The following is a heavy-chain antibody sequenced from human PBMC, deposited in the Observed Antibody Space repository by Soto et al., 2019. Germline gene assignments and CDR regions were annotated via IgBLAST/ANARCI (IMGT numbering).Heavy chain of an antibody. CDR1: GFTFSSSW. D-gene: IGHD2-2*01. CDR2: IKQDGSEK. CDR3: ARDLSGCSSTSCYLARPFDP. J-gene: IGHJ5*02. Sequence: LRLSCAASGFTFSSSWMSWVRQAPGKGLEWVANIKQDGSEKYYVDSVKGRFTISRDNAKNSLYLQMNSLRAEDTAVYYCARDLSGCSSTSCYLARPFDPWGQGTLVTVSS. V-gene: IGHV3-7*01.